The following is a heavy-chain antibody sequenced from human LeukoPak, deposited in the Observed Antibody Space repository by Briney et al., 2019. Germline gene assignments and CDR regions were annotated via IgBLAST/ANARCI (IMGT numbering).Heavy chain of an antibody. CDR3: VKRGDGSYFDP. V-gene: IGHV3-23*01. J-gene: IGHJ5*02. Sequence: GGSLRLSCAASGFTFSSYAMSWVRQAPGKGLEWVSVITGSTSRTYYADSVKGRFSISRDDFTNMLYLEMNSLRGEDTAVYFCVKRGDGSYFDPWGQGTLVIVSS. CDR1: GFTFSSYA. CDR2: ITGSTSRT. D-gene: IGHD1-26*01.